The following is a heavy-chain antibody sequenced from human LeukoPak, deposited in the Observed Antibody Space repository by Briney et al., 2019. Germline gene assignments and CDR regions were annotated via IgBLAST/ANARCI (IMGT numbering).Heavy chain of an antibody. J-gene: IGHJ4*02. CDR2: ISSSGSTI. V-gene: IGHV3-48*03. D-gene: IGHD6-19*01. CDR3: ARDPTGGWYVEYYFDY. Sequence: GGSLRLSCAASGFTFSSYAMSWVRQAPGKGLEWVSYISSSGSTIYYADSVKGRFTISRDNAKNSLYLQMNSLRAEDTAVYYCARDPTGGWYVEYYFDYWGQGTLVTVSS. CDR1: GFTFSSYA.